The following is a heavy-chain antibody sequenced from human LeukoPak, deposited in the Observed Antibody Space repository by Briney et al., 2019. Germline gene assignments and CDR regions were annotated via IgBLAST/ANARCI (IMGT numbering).Heavy chain of an antibody. Sequence: ASVKVSCKASGYTFTSYDINWVRQATGQGLEWMGWMNPNSGNTGYAQKFQGRVTMTRNTSISTAYMELSSLRSEDTAVYYCARVVGRYGDYRPYYYYYYMDVWGKGTTVTISS. CDR2: MNPNSGNT. V-gene: IGHV1-8*01. CDR1: GYTFTSYD. CDR3: ARVVGRYGDYRPYYYYYYMDV. J-gene: IGHJ6*03. D-gene: IGHD4-17*01.